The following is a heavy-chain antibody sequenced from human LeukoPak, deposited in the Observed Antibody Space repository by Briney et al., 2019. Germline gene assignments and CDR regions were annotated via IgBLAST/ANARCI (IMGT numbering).Heavy chain of an antibody. CDR2: IYPGDSDT. Sequence: GESLKISCKGSGYSFTSYWIGWVRQMPAKGLEWMGIIYPGDSDTRYSPSFQGQVTISANKSISTAYPQWGSLKASDTAMYYCARHSPGYCSSTSCPFDYWGQGTLVTVSS. D-gene: IGHD2-2*01. CDR3: ARHSPGYCSSTSCPFDY. CDR1: GYSFTSYW. J-gene: IGHJ4*02. V-gene: IGHV5-51*01.